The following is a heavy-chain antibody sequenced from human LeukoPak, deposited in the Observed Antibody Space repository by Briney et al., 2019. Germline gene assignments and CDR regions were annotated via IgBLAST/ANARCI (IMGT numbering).Heavy chain of an antibody. CDR3: ARLFYCSGGSCYSDYMDV. D-gene: IGHD2-15*01. Sequence: GGSLRLSCAASGFTFSSCGMHWVRQAPGKGLEWVAFIRYDGSNKYYADSVKGRFTISRDNAKNSLFLQMNSLRAEDTAVYYCARLFYCSGGSCYSDYMDVWGKGTTVTVSS. CDR2: IRYDGSNK. V-gene: IGHV3-30*02. CDR1: GFTFSSCG. J-gene: IGHJ6*03.